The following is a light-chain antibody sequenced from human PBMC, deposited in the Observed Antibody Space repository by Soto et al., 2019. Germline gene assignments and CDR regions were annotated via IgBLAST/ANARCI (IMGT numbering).Light chain of an antibody. J-gene: IGKJ2*01. CDR2: AAS. V-gene: IGKV1-16*01. CDR1: QGIKNY. Sequence: DIQLTQSPSPLSASVGDTVAITCRASQGIKNYLAWFQQKPGKAPKSLIYAASTLQSGVPSRFSGSGYGTDFTLTITGLQPDDFATYFCQHYYNFPYAFGLGTNLE. CDR3: QHYYNFPYA.